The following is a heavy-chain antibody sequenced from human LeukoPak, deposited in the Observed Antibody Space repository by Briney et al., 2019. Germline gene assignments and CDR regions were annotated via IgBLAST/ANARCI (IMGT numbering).Heavy chain of an antibody. Sequence: PSETLSLTCAVSGGSVSSNYWWSWVRQPPGKGLEWIGEIYHSGNTNYNPSLKSRVAISLDKSKNQFSLKVNSVTAADTAAYYCARETSGSLNGIDSWGRGALVTVSS. V-gene: IGHV4-4*02. CDR3: ARETSGSLNGIDS. CDR2: IYHSGNT. J-gene: IGHJ4*02. CDR1: GGSVSSNYW. D-gene: IGHD6-13*01.